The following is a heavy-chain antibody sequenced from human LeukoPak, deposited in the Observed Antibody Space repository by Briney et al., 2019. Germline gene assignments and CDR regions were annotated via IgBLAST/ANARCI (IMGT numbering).Heavy chain of an antibody. D-gene: IGHD2-2*01. CDR2: ISSSSSYI. CDR3: ARDRIVVVPAAMTDYGMDV. V-gene: IGHV3-21*01. Sequence: GGSLRLSCAASGFTFSSYSMNWVRQALGKGLEWVSSISSSSSYIYYADSVKGRFTISRDNAKNSLYLQMSSLRAEDTAVYYCARDRIVVVPAAMTDYGMDVWGQGTTVTVSS. J-gene: IGHJ6*02. CDR1: GFTFSSYS.